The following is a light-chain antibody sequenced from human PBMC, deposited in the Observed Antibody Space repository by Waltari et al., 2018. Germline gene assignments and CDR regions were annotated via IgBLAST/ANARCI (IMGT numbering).Light chain of an antibody. CDR1: QSITTW. CDR2: KAS. J-gene: IGKJ2*02. V-gene: IGKV1-5*03. CDR3: QQYSGYSST. Sequence: DIQMTQSPSTLSASVGDRVPITCRASQSITTWLAWYQQKPGKAPKLLIYKASSLESGVPSRFSGSGSGTEFTLTISSLQPDDFATYYCQQYSGYSSTFGQGTKLEIK.